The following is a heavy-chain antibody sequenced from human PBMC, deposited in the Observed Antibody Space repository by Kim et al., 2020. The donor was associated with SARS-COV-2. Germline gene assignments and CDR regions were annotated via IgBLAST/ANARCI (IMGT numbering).Heavy chain of an antibody. CDR2: ISYDGSNK. J-gene: IGHJ3*02. D-gene: IGHD6-19*01. CDR1: GFTFSSYG. V-gene: IGHV3-30*18. CDR3: AKGYPPVAGRGNAFDI. Sequence: GGSLRLSCAASGFTFSSYGMHWVRQAPGKGLEWVAVISYDGSNKYYADPVKGRFTISRDNSKNTLYLQMNSLRAEDTAVYYCAKGYPPVAGRGNAFDIWGQGTMLTVSS.